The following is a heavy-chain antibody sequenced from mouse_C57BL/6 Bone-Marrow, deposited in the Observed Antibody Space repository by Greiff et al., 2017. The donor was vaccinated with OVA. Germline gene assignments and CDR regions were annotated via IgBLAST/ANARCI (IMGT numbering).Heavy chain of an antibody. CDR3: ATLYYYGTLYYAMDD. D-gene: IGHD1-1*01. CDR1: GYAFSSYW. CDR2: IYPGDGDT. Sequence: VQLQQSGAELVKPGASVKISCKASGYAFSSYWMNWVKQRPGKGLEWIGQIYPGDGDTNYNGKFKGKATLTADKSSSTAYMQLSSLTSEDSAVYFCATLYYYGTLYYAMDDWGQGTSVTVSS. J-gene: IGHJ4*01. V-gene: IGHV1-80*01.